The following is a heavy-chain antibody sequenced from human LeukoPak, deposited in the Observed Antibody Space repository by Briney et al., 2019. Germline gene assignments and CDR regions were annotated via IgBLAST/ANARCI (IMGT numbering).Heavy chain of an antibody. Sequence: ASVKVSCKVSGYTLTELSMHWVRQAPGKGLEWMGGFDPEDGETIYAQKFQGRVTMTEDTSTDTAYVELSSLRSEDTAVYYCATVGILRFLEWLLLIDYYYYGMDVWGQGTTVTVSS. CDR3: ATVGILRFLEWLLLIDYYYYGMDV. D-gene: IGHD3-3*01. CDR1: GYTLTELS. CDR2: FDPEDGET. V-gene: IGHV1-24*01. J-gene: IGHJ6*02.